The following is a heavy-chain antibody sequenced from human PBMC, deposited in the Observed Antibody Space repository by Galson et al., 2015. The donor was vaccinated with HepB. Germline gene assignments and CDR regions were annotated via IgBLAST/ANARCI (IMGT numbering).Heavy chain of an antibody. Sequence: SVKVSCKASGYTFTSYAMNWVRQAPGQGLEWMGWINTNTGNPTYAQGFTGRFVFSLDTSVSTAYLQISSLKAEDTAVYYCARDPRITMVRGGWFDPWGQGTLVTVSS. CDR1: GYTFTSYA. V-gene: IGHV7-4-1*02. CDR2: INTNTGNP. J-gene: IGHJ5*02. D-gene: IGHD3-10*01. CDR3: ARDPRITMVRGGWFDP.